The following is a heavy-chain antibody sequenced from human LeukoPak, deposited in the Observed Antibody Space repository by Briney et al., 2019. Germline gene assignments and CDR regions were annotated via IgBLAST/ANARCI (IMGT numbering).Heavy chain of an antibody. V-gene: IGHV3-23*01. J-gene: IGHJ4*02. CDR3: ALGGYCSGGSCYLHN. D-gene: IGHD2-15*01. Sequence: PGRSLRLSCAASGFTFSSYAMSWVRQAPGKGLEWVSAISGSGGSTYYADSVKGRFTISRDNSKNTLYLQMNSLRAEDTALYYCALGGYCSGGSCYLHNWGQGTLVTVSS. CDR1: GFTFSSYA. CDR2: ISGSGGST.